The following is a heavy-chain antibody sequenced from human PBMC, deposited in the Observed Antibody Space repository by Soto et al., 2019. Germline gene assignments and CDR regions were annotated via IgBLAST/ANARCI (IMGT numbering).Heavy chain of an antibody. CDR2: IYHSGST. Sequence: PSETLSLTCAVSGGSISSSNWWSWVRQPPGKGLEWIGEIYHSGSTNYNPSLKSRVTISVDTSKNQFSLKLSSVTAADTAVYYCARSVDYDVSAGYRSAMGYWGQGTLVTVS. J-gene: IGHJ4*02. CDR1: GGSISSSNW. V-gene: IGHV4-4*02. D-gene: IGHD3-9*01. CDR3: ARSVDYDVSAGYRSAMGY.